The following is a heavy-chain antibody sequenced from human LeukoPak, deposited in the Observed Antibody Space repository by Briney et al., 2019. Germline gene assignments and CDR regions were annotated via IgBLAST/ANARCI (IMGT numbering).Heavy chain of an antibody. J-gene: IGHJ6*02. Sequence: GGSLRLSCAASGFTFSSYAMHWVRQAPGKGLEWVAVISYDGSNKYYADSVKGRFTISRDNSKNTLYLQMNSLRAEDTAVYYCAKAVMVRGVIIGNYYYYGMDVWGQGTTVTVSS. CDR2: ISYDGSNK. CDR3: AKAVMVRGVIIGNYYYYGMDV. CDR1: GFTFSSYA. V-gene: IGHV3-30-3*01. D-gene: IGHD3-10*01.